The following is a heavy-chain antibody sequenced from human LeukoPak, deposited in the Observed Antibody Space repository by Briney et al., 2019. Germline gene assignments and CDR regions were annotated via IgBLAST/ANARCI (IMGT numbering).Heavy chain of an antibody. V-gene: IGHV3-48*03. CDR1: GFTFSSYE. CDR3: ARDRTTVTIKKFDY. J-gene: IGHJ4*02. D-gene: IGHD4-17*01. CDR2: ISGNGSTI. Sequence: GGSLRLSCAASGFTFSSYEMNWVRQAPGKGLEWVSYISGNGSTIYYADSVKGRFTISRDNAKNSLYLQMNSLRAEDTAVYYCARDRTTVTIKKFDYWGQGTLVTVSS.